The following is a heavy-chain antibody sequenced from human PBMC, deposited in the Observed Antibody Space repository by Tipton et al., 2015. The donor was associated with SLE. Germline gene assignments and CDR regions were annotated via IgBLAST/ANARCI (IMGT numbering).Heavy chain of an antibody. CDR1: GFTFGDYA. Sequence: QLVQSGGGLVQPGRSLRLSCTASGFTFGDYAMSWVRQAPGKGLEWVGFIRSKAYGGTTEYAASVKGRFTISRDDSKSIAYLQMNSLKTEDTAVYYCTRYQFSMDYYYYMDVWGKGTTVTVSS. D-gene: IGHD2-21*01. V-gene: IGHV3-49*04. CDR3: TRYQFSMDYYYYMDV. CDR2: IRSKAYGGTT. J-gene: IGHJ6*03.